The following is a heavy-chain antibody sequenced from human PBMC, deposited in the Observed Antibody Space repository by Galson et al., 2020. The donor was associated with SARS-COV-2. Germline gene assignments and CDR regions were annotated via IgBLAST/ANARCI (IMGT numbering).Heavy chain of an antibody. V-gene: IGHV4-34*01. J-gene: IGHJ4*02. CDR3: ARGHLEVTMIVVVMTAAAYYFDH. Sequence: SQASETLSLTCTVYGGSFSGYYWTWIRQPPGKGLEWIGEINHGGNTNYNPSLKSRVTISVDTSKNQFSLKLTSVTAADTAVYYCARGHLEVTMIVVVMTAAAYYFDHWGQGTRVTVS. CDR1: GGSFSGYY. D-gene: IGHD3-22*01. CDR2: INHGGNT.